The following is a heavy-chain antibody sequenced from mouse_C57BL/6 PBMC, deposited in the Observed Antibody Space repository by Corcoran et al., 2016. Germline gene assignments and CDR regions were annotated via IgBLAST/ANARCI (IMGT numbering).Heavy chain of an antibody. J-gene: IGHJ3*01. Sequence: QVQLQQSGAELVKPGASVKISCKASGYAFSSYWMNWVKQRPGKGLEWIGQIYPGDGDTNYNGKFKGKATLTADKSSSTAYMQLSSLTSEDSAVYFCARRNDYDAPFAYWGQGTLVTVSA. D-gene: IGHD2-4*01. V-gene: IGHV1-80*01. CDR1: GYAFSSYW. CDR3: ARRNDYDAPFAY. CDR2: IYPGDGDT.